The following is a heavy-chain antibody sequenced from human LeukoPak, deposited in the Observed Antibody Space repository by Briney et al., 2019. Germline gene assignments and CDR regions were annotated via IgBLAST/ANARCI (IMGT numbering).Heavy chain of an antibody. J-gene: IGHJ4*02. CDR2: IYYSGST. CDR1: GGSISSYY. Sequence: SETLSLTCTVSGGSISSYYWSWIRQPPGKGLEWIGYIYYSGSTNYNPSLKSRVTISVDTSKNQFSLKLSSVTAADTAVYYCARLGTHGSFDYWGQGTLVTVS. V-gene: IGHV4-59*01. CDR3: ARLGTHGSFDY. D-gene: IGHD1-1*01.